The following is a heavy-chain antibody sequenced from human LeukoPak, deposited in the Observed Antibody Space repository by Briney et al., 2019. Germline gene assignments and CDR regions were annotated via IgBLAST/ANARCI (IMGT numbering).Heavy chain of an antibody. CDR1: GFSFSNYA. CDR2: ISGSGGSA. CDR3: AKSSYYDASGYYREYYFDY. J-gene: IGHJ4*02. V-gene: IGHV3-23*01. Sequence: GGSLRLSCVPSGFSFSNYAMSWVRQAPGKGLEWVSSISGSGGSAHYADSVKGRFTISRDKTKNTLYLQMNSLRAEDTAVYYCAKSSYYDASGYYREYYFDYWGQGTLVTVSS. D-gene: IGHD3-22*01.